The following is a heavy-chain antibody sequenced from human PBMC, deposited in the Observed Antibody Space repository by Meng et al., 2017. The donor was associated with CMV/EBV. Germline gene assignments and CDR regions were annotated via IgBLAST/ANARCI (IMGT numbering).Heavy chain of an antibody. Sequence: GSLRFSCIVSGASITDYYWSWVRQPPGKGLEWIAYMSYSGSTNYNPSLKSRLTISLDTSKNQFSLRLSSVTAADTAVYYCATEGFLEGGMEVWGQGTTVTVSS. V-gene: IGHV4-59*01. D-gene: IGHD3-3*01. CDR1: GASITDYY. CDR3: ATEGFLEGGMEV. J-gene: IGHJ6*02. CDR2: MSYSGST.